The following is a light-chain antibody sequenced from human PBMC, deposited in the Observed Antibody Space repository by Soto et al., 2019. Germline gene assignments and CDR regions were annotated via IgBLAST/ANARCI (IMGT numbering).Light chain of an antibody. CDR3: QHRGNWPLT. CDR2: DAS. V-gene: IGKV3-11*01. J-gene: IGKJ4*01. Sequence: EIVLTHSAATLSLSPGERATLSCRASQSVSSYLAWYQQKPGQAPRLLIYDASNRATGIPARFSGSGSGTDFTLTISSLEPEDFAVYYCQHRGNWPLTFGGGTKVDIK. CDR1: QSVSSY.